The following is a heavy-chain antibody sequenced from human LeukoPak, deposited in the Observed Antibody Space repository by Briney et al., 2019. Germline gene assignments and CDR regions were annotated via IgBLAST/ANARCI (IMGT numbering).Heavy chain of an antibody. Sequence: GGSLRLSCAASGFTVSSNYMSWVRQAPGKGLEWVSVIYSGGSTYYADSVKGRFTISRDNSKNTLYLQMNSLRAEDTAVYYCASVDLRRGSVYWGQGTLVSVSS. V-gene: IGHV3-66*02. CDR1: GFTVSSNY. D-gene: IGHD3-10*01. J-gene: IGHJ4*02. CDR3: ASVDLRRGSVY. CDR2: IYSGGST.